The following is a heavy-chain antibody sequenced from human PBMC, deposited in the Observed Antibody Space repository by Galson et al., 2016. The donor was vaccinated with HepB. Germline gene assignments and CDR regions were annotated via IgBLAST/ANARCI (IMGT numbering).Heavy chain of an antibody. D-gene: IGHD6-13*01. J-gene: IGHJ5*02. CDR3: AHRHPSAAGRGNWFDP. V-gene: IGHV2-5*02. CDR2: IHWDDER. CDR1: GFSLRTSGVG. Sequence: PALVKPTQTLTLTCTFSGFSLRTSGVGVGWIRQPPGKALEWLALIHWDDERRYSPALKSRLTITKDTSKNQVVLRMTNMDPVDTATYYCAHRHPSAAGRGNWFDPWGQGTLVAVSS.